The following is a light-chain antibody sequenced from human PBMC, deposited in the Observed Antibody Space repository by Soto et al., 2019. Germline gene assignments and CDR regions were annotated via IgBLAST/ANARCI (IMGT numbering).Light chain of an antibody. Sequence: EIVMTQSPATLSVSPGERATLSCRASQSVSSNLAWYQQKPGQAPRLLIYGASTRATGIPARFSGSGSVTEFTLTISTLQSEYVAVYDCQQYNNWPPITFGQGTRLEMK. CDR1: QSVSSN. CDR3: QQYNNWPPIT. J-gene: IGKJ5*01. CDR2: GAS. V-gene: IGKV3-15*01.